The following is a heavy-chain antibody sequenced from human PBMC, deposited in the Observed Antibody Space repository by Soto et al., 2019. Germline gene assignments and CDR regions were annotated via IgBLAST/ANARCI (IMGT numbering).Heavy chain of an antibody. CDR2: IYYSGST. V-gene: IGHV4-59*01. CDR3: ARKVVAATDWFDP. CDR1: GGSISSSY. D-gene: IGHD2-15*01. J-gene: IGHJ5*02. Sequence: NPSETLSITCTVSGGSISSSYWSWIRQPPGKGLEWIGYIYYSGSTNYNPSLKSRVTISVDTSKNQFSLKLSSVTAADTAVYYCARKVVAATDWFDPWGQGTRVTVSS.